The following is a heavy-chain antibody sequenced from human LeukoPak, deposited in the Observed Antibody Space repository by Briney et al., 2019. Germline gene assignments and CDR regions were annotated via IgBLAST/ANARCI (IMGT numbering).Heavy chain of an antibody. J-gene: IGHJ4*02. D-gene: IGHD2-8*01. CDR2: ILASGSPT. Sequence: GGSLRLSCAASGFNFNSYTMNWVRQAPGKGLQWVANILASGSPTYYADSVKGRFIISRDNSKNTVYLQMNSLRVEDTAIYYCAKDLRPDGVDNFDHWGQGILVTDSS. V-gene: IGHV3-23*01. CDR1: GFNFNSYT. CDR3: AKDLRPDGVDNFDH.